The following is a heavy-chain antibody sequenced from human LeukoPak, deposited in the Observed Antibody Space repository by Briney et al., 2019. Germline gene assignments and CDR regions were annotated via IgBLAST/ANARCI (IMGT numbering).Heavy chain of an antibody. CDR2: IAYDGSNK. CDR3: ARDLRVLWFGELLSADDYYYYGMDV. CDR1: VFTFSSYA. Sequence: GGSLRLSCAASVFTFSSYAMHCVRQAPGKGLEWVAVIAYDGSNKYYADSVKGRFTISRDNSKNTLYLQMNSLRAEDTAVYYCARDLRVLWFGELLSADDYYYYGMDVWGQGTTVTVSS. D-gene: IGHD3-10*01. J-gene: IGHJ6*02. V-gene: IGHV3-30-3*01.